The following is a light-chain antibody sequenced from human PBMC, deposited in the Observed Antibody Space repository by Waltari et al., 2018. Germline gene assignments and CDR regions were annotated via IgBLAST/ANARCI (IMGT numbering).Light chain of an antibody. V-gene: IGLV2-14*03. CDR3: SSYRSSSTVV. Sequence: QSALTQPASVSGSPGQSITISCTGTSSDVGGYNFVSWYQQHPGKVPKLMIYDVSYRPYGVYTRFAGSKTGNTASLTISGLQADDDADYDCSSYRSSSTVVFGGGTKVTVL. CDR1: SSDVGGYNF. CDR2: DVS. J-gene: IGLJ2*01.